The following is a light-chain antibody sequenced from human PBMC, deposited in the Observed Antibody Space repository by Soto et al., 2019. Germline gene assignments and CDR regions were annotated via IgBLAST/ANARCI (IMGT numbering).Light chain of an antibody. J-gene: IGLJ1*01. CDR3: SSYTISSTLYV. Sequence: QSALTQPASVSGSPGQSITISCTGTSSDVGGYNYVSWYQQHPGKAPKLMIYEVSNRPSGVSNRFSGSKSGNTASLTISGLQAEDGAEYYCSSYTISSTLYVFGTGTKVTVL. V-gene: IGLV2-14*01. CDR2: EVS. CDR1: SSDVGGYNY.